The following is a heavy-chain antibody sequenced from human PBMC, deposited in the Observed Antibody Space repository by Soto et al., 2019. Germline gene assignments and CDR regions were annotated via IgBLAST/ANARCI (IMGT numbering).Heavy chain of an antibody. CDR1: GGSFSGYY. Sequence: PSETLSLTCAVYGGSFSGYYWSWIRQPPGKGLEWIGEINHSGSTNYNPSLKSRVTISVDTSKNQFSLKLSSVTAADTAVYYCARRPQSGGLDYWGQGTLVTVSS. CDR3: ARRPQSGGLDY. V-gene: IGHV4-34*01. CDR2: INHSGST. J-gene: IGHJ4*02. D-gene: IGHD1-26*01.